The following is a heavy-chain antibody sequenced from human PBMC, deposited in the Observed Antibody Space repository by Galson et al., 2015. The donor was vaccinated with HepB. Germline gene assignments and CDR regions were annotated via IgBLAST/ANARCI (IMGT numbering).Heavy chain of an antibody. D-gene: IGHD5-12*01. V-gene: IGHV5-10-1*01. CDR3: ARHGRSGYDLRPQLDY. CDR2: IDPSDSYT. CDR1: GYSFTNYW. J-gene: IGHJ4*02. Sequence: QSGAEVKKPGESLRISCKGSGYSFTNYWISWVRQMPGKGLKWMGRIDPSDSYTDYSPSFQGHVTISADKSISTAYLQWSSLKASDTAMYYCARHGRSGYDLRPQLDYWGQGTLVTVSS.